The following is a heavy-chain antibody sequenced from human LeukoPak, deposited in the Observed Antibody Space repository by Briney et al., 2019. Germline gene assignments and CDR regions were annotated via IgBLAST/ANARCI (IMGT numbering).Heavy chain of an antibody. CDR2: ISGSGGST. CDR3: AKDQDYYDSSGYPDAFDI. J-gene: IGHJ3*02. V-gene: IGHV3-23*01. Sequence: PGGSLRLSCAASGFTLSSYAMSWVRQAPGKGLEWVSAISGSGGSTYYAHSVKGRFTISRDNSKNTLYLQMNSLRAEVTAVYYCAKDQDYYDSSGYPDAFDIWGQGTMVTVSS. CDR1: GFTLSSYA. D-gene: IGHD3-22*01.